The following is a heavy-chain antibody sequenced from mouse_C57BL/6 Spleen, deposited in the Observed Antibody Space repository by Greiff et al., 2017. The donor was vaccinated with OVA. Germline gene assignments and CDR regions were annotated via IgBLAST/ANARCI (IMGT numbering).Heavy chain of an antibody. CDR1: GYSFTGYY. J-gene: IGHJ2*01. D-gene: IGHD2-4*01. CDR3: ARKGIYDDYGFDY. Sequence: VQLQQSGPELVKPGASVKISCKASGYSFTGYYMNWVKQSPEKSLEWIGEINPSTGGTTYNQKFKAKATVTVDKASSTAYMQLKSLTSEDSAVYYCARKGIYDDYGFDYWGKGTTLTVSS. CDR2: INPSTGGT. V-gene: IGHV1-42*01.